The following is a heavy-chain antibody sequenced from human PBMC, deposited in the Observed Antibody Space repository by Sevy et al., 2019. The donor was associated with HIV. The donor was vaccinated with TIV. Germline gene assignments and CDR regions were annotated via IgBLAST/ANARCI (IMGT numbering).Heavy chain of an antibody. D-gene: IGHD3-3*01. V-gene: IGHV3-23*01. CDR1: GFTFSSYA. J-gene: IGHJ4*02. CDR2: ISGSGGST. CDR3: AKRTNYDFWFDY. Sequence: GESLKISCAASGFTFSSYAMSWVRQAPGKGLEWVSAISGSGGSTYYADSVKGRFTISRDNSKNTLYLQMNSLRADDTAVYYCAKRTNYDFWFDYWGQGTLVTVSS.